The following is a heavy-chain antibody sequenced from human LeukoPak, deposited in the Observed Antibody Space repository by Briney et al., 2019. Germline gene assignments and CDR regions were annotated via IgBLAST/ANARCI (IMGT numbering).Heavy chain of an antibody. D-gene: IGHD3-22*01. V-gene: IGHV3-15*01. Sequence: GGSLRLSCAASGFAFSSYSMNWVRQAPGKGLEWVGRIKSKTDGGTTDYAAPVKGRFTISRDDSKNTLYLQMNSLKTEDTAVYYCTTNYYDSSGYHSVWGQGTLVTVSS. J-gene: IGHJ4*02. CDR3: TTNYYDSSGYHSV. CDR2: IKSKTDGGTT. CDR1: GFAFSSYS.